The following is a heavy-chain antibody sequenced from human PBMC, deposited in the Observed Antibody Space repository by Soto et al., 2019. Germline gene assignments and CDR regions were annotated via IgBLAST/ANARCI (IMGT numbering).Heavy chain of an antibody. Sequence: QVQLVESGGGVVQPGRSLRLSCAASGFTFSSYGMHWVRQAPGKGLEWVAVIWYDGSNKYYADSVKGRFTISRDNSKNTLYLQMNRLRAEDTAVYYCARDLLRDGSSWYFDYWGQGTLVTVSS. CDR1: GFTFSSYG. CDR2: IWYDGSNK. D-gene: IGHD6-13*01. CDR3: ARDLLRDGSSWYFDY. J-gene: IGHJ4*02. V-gene: IGHV3-33*01.